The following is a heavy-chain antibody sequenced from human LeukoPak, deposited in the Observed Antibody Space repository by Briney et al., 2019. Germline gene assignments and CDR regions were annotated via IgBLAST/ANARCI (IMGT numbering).Heavy chain of an antibody. J-gene: IGHJ5*02. D-gene: IGHD3-9*01. CDR2: IIPIFGTA. CDR3: ARDPLAYYDILTGYFPNWFDP. V-gene: IGHV1-69*05. Sequence: WSSVKVSCKASGGTFSSYSISWVRQAPGQGLEWMGGIIPIFGTANYAQKFQGRVTITTDESTSTAYMELSRLRSDDTAVYYCARDPLAYYDILTGYFPNWFDPWGQGTLVTVSS. CDR1: GGTFSSYS.